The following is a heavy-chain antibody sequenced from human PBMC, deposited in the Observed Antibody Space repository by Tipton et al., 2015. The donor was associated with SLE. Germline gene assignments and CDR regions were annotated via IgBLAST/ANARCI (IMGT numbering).Heavy chain of an antibody. V-gene: IGHV4-31*03. D-gene: IGHD1-26*01. CDR3: ARAAPGDYFDY. J-gene: IGHJ4*02. Sequence: TLSLTCTVSGGSISSSRYYWSWIRQHPGKGLEWIGYIYYSGSTYYNPSLKSRVTISVDTSKNQFSLKLSSVTAADTAVYYCARAAPGDYFDYWGQGTLVTVSS. CDR2: IYYSGST. CDR1: GGSISSSRYY.